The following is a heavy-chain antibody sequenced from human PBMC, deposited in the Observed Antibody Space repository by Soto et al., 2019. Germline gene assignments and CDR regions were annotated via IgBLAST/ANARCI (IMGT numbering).Heavy chain of an antibody. Sequence: QVQLQESGPGLVKPSQTLSLSCSVSGDSVSTSGFYWNWIRQHPGKGLEWIGYIHYSGKTYYNPSLKSRVTISLDTSQNQFSLKLISVTAADAAVYYCAREMKLLGEKARGNWGQGTLVIASS. J-gene: IGHJ4*02. CDR2: IHYSGKT. V-gene: IGHV4-31*03. D-gene: IGHD1-26*01. CDR3: AREMKLLGEKARGN. CDR1: GDSVSTSGFY.